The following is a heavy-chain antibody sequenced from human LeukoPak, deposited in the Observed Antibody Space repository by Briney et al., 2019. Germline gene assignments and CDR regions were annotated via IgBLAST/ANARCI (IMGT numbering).Heavy chain of an antibody. CDR3: ARTKGADSSGYFDAFDI. CDR1: GGSISSYY. Sequence: SETLSLTCTVSGGSISSYYWSWIRQPAGKGLEWIGRIYTSGSTNYNPSLKSRVTMSVDTSKNQFSLKLSSVTAADTAVYYCARTKGADSSGYFDAFDIWGQWTMVTVSS. D-gene: IGHD3-22*01. V-gene: IGHV4-4*07. CDR2: IYTSGST. J-gene: IGHJ3*02.